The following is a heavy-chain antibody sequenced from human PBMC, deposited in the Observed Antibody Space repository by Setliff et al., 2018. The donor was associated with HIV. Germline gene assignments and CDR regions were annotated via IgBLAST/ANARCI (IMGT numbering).Heavy chain of an antibody. CDR3: ARVITMVWTTFDP. J-gene: IGHJ5*02. CDR1: GGSISSSSYY. CDR2: IYYSGST. D-gene: IGHD3-10*01. V-gene: IGHV4-39*07. Sequence: SETLSLTCTVSGGSISSSSYYWGWIRQPPGKGLEWIGSIYYSGSTYYNPSLKSRVTISVDTSKNQFSLKLSSVTAADTAMYYCARVITMVWTTFDPWGQGTLVTVSS.